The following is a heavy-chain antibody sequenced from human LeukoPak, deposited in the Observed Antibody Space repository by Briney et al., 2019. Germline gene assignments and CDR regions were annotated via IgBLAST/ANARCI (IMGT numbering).Heavy chain of an antibody. CDR1: GFTFSSYG. V-gene: IGHV3-33*01. D-gene: IGHD2-2*01. CDR2: IWYDGSNK. J-gene: IGHJ6*02. Sequence: GGSLRLSCAASGFTFSSYGMHWVRQAPGKGLEWVAVIWYDGSNKYYADSVKGRFTISRDNSKNTLYLQMNSLRAEATAVYYCARKDIVVVPAAGGYYAMDVWGQGTTVTVSS. CDR3: ARKDIVVVPAAGGYYAMDV.